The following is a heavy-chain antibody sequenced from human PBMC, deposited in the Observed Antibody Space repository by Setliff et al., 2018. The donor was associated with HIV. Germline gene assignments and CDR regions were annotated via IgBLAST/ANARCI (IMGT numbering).Heavy chain of an antibody. D-gene: IGHD1-1*01. CDR2: IIPIFGTA. V-gene: IGHV1-69*05. J-gene: IGHJ5*02. Sequence: GASVKVSCKASGGSFSSYAISWVRQAPRQGLEWMGGIIPIFGTAKYAQKFQGRVTITTDESTSTAYMALSSLGSEDTAVYYCAGVLVSQKVPFDPWGQGTLVTVSS. CDR1: GGSFSSYA. CDR3: AGVLVSQKVPFDP.